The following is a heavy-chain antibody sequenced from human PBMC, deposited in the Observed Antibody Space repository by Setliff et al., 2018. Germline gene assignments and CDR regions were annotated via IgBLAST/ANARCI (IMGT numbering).Heavy chain of an antibody. CDR3: ARDTPPDTAMVQQFDY. Sequence: GGSLRLSCVASGFTFSSYAMSWVRQAPGKGLEWVSAISGSSGNTFYADSVKGRFTISRENSKDTLYLQMNSLRAEDTAVYYCARDTPPDTAMVQQFDYWGQGTLVTVSS. V-gene: IGHV3-23*01. CDR2: ISGSSGNT. CDR1: GFTFSSYA. J-gene: IGHJ4*02. D-gene: IGHD5-18*01.